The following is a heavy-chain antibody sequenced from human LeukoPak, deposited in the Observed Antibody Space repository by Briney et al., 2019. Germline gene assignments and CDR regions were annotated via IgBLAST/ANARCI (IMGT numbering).Heavy chain of an antibody. CDR3: AKDRSSGGSCYNF. V-gene: IGHV3-23*01. CDR2: VGSSGTST. CDR1: GFIFSSYA. D-gene: IGHD2-15*01. J-gene: IGHJ4*02. Sequence: PGGSLRLSCAASGFIFSSYAMTWVRQAPGKGLEWVSTVGSSGTSTYYADSVKGRFTISRGNSNNTLYLQMNSLRAEDTAVYYCAKDRSSGGSCYNFWGQGTLVTVSS.